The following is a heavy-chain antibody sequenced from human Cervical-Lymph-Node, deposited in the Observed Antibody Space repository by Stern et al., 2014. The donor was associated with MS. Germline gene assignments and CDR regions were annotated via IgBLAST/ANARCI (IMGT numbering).Heavy chain of an antibody. CDR1: GFTFSTYW. V-gene: IGHV3-74*01. D-gene: IGHD5-12*01. CDR2: INSDGSST. J-gene: IGHJ4*02. CDR3: LRDIISGGSDFGFDY. Sequence: QLVESGGHSVQTGGSLRLSCAASGFTFSTYWMHWVRQAPGKGLVWVSRINSDGSSTRYADSVKGRFTISRDNAKNTLYMQMNSLRGEDTAVYYCLRDIISGGSDFGFDYWGQGTRVTVSS.